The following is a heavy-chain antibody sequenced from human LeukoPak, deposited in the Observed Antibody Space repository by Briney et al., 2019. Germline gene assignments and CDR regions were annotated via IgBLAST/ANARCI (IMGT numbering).Heavy chain of an antibody. Sequence: GSLRLSCAASGFTFSSYSMNWVRQAPGKGLEWVSSISSSSYIYYADSVKGRFTISRDNAKNSLYLQMNSLRAEDTAVYYYARDSRYGGDYNYWGQGTLVTVSS. CDR1: GFTFSSYS. CDR2: ISSSSYI. J-gene: IGHJ4*02. D-gene: IGHD4-17*01. CDR3: ARDSRYGGDYNY. V-gene: IGHV3-21*01.